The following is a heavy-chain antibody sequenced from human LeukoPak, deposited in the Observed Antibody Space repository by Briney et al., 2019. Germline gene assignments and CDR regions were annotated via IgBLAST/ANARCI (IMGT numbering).Heavy chain of an antibody. D-gene: IGHD3-3*01. CDR3: ARDGGSGPYYDFWSGPESDY. J-gene: IGHJ4*02. CDR1: GYTFTSYD. Sequence: ASVKVSCKASGYTFTSYDINWVRQAPGQGLEWMGWISAYNGNTNYAQKLQGRVTMTTDTSTSTAYMELRSLRSDDTAVYYCARDGGSGPYYDFWSGPESDYWGQGTLVTVSS. CDR2: ISAYNGNT. V-gene: IGHV1-18*01.